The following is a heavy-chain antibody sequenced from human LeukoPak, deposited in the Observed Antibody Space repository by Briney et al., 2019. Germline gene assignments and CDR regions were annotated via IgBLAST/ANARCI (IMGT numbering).Heavy chain of an antibody. J-gene: IGHJ3*02. CDR1: GFTVSSNS. D-gene: IGHD2-15*01. CDR2: IYSDNT. V-gene: IGHV3-53*01. CDR3: AREVVVAARGGAFDI. Sequence: GGSLRLSCTVSGFTVSSNSMSWVRQAPGKGLEWVSFIYSDNTHYSDSVKGRFTISRDNSKNTLYLQMNSLRAEDTAVYYCAREVVVAARGGAFDIWGQGTMVTVSS.